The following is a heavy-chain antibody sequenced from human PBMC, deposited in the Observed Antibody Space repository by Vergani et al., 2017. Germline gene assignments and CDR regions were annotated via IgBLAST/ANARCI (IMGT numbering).Heavy chain of an antibody. D-gene: IGHD3-3*01. CDR1: GFTFSSYS. V-gene: IGHV3-21*01. Sequence: EVQLVESGGGLVKPGGSLRLSCAASGFTFSSYSMNCVRQAPGKGLQWVSSISSSSYIYYADSVMGRFTISRDNAKNSLYLQMNSLRAEDTAVYYCAREANLRFLEWLLSDAFDIWGQGTMVTVSS. CDR3: AREANLRFLEWLLSDAFDI. CDR2: ISSSSYI. J-gene: IGHJ3*02.